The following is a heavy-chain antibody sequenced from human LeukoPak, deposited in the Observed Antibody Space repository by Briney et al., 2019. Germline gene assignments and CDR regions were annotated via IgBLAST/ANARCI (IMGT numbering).Heavy chain of an antibody. CDR1: GFTFSNAW. V-gene: IGHV3-15*01. CDR2: IKSKSDGGTT. J-gene: IGHJ4*02. Sequence: GGSLRLSCAASGFTFSNAWMSWVRQAPGKGLEWVGRIKSKSDGGTTDYAAPVKGRFTISRDDSKNTLYLHMNSLNTEDTAEYTCTSPRIRGSTIGDYWGQGNLVTVSS. D-gene: IGHD1-26*01. CDR3: TSPRIRGSTIGDY.